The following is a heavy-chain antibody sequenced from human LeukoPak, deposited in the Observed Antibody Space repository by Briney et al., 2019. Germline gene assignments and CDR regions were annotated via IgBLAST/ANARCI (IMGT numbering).Heavy chain of an antibody. CDR1: GGSISSSSYY. CDR3: ASLPPNIAVAQTDY. CDR2: IYYSGST. J-gene: IGHJ4*02. V-gene: IGHV4-39*07. D-gene: IGHD6-19*01. Sequence: SETLSLTCTVSGGSISSSSYYWGWIRQPPGKGLEWIGSIYYSGSTYYNPSLKSRVTISVDTSKNQFSLKLSSVTAADTAVYYCASLPPNIAVAQTDYWGQGTLVTVSS.